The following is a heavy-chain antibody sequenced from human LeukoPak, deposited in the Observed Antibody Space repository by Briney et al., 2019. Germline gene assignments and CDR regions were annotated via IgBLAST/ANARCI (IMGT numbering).Heavy chain of an antibody. D-gene: IGHD2-2*01. Sequence: PSETLSLTCAVYGGSFSGHYWSWIRQPPGKGLEWIGEINHSGSTNYNPSLKSRVTISVDTSKNQFSLKLSSVTAADTAVYYCARGLRVPAAHYYYGMDVWGQGTTVTVSS. J-gene: IGHJ6*02. CDR2: INHSGST. CDR3: ARGLRVPAAHYYYGMDV. CDR1: GGSFSGHY. V-gene: IGHV4-34*01.